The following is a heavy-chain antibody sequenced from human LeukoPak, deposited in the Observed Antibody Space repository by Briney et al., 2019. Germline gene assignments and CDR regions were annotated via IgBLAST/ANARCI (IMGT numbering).Heavy chain of an antibody. V-gene: IGHV3-30*03. Sequence: PGGSLRLSCAASGFTFSSYGMHWVRQAPGKGLEWVAVISYDGSNKYYADSVKGRFTISRDNSKNTLYLQMNSLRAEDTAVYYCATTRFVGSALDYWGQGTLVTVSS. D-gene: IGHD1-26*01. CDR2: ISYDGSNK. J-gene: IGHJ4*02. CDR1: GFTFSSYG. CDR3: ATTRFVGSALDY.